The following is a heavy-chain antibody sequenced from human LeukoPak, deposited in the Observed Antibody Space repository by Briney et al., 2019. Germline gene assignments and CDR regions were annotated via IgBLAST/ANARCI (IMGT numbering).Heavy chain of an antibody. Sequence: GGSLRLSCAASAFTVSSNYMSWVRQAPGKGLEWVSVIYRGGSTYYADSVKGRFTISRDNSRNTVHLQMNSLRAEDTAVYYCAKDSFVRDIYRFFDWSFDGWGQGTLVTVSS. V-gene: IGHV3-53*05. CDR3: AKDSFVRDIYRFFDWSFDG. CDR2: IYRGGST. CDR1: AFTVSSNY. D-gene: IGHD3-9*01. J-gene: IGHJ4*02.